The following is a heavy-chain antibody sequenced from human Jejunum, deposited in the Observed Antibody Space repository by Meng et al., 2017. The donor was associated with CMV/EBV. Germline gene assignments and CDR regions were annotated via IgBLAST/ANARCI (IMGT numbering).Heavy chain of an antibody. CDR1: GYIFTGYS. V-gene: IGHV1-2*02. D-gene: IGHD3-10*01. CDR3: ARAGRGDSTFSHYDY. Sequence: GYIFTGYSIHWIRQAPGQGLEWMGWVNPKSGDTDYAPKFQGGVTLTRDTSTSTIYMQTYLRSDDTAVYFCARAGRGDSTFSHYDYWGQGTPVTVSS. CDR2: VNPKSGDT. J-gene: IGHJ4*02.